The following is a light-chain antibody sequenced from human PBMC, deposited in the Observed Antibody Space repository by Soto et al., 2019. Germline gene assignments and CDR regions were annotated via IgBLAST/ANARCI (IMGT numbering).Light chain of an antibody. J-gene: IGLJ1*01. CDR2: SNN. V-gene: IGLV1-44*01. Sequence: QSVLTQPPSASGTPGQRVTISCSRSSSHIGSNTVNWYQQLPGTAPKLLIYSNNQRPSGVPDRFSGSKSGTSASLAISGLQSEDEADYYCAAWDDSLNGRYVFGTGTKVTVL. CDR1: SSHIGSNT. CDR3: AAWDDSLNGRYV.